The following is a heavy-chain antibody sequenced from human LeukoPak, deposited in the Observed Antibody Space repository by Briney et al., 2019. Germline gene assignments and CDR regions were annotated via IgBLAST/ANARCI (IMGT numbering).Heavy chain of an antibody. Sequence: GASVKVSCKASGYTFTSYYMHWVRQAPGEGLEWMGIINPTGGSTSYAKKFQGRVTMTRDTSTSTAYMELSSLRSEDTAVYYCARDHYHKIHSVMVTAPDYWGQGTLVIVSS. D-gene: IGHD2-21*02. CDR3: ARDHYHKIHSVMVTAPDY. CDR2: INPTGGST. V-gene: IGHV1-46*01. CDR1: GYTFTSYY. J-gene: IGHJ4*02.